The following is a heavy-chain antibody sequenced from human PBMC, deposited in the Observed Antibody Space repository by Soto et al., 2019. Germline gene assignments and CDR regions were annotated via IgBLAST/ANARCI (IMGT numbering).Heavy chain of an antibody. CDR2: INDGGSST. CDR3: VKGSSGSRPYYFDF. CDR1: GFIFSSFA. J-gene: IGHJ4*02. V-gene: IGHV3-23*01. Sequence: GGSLRLSGAASGFIFSSFAMGWVRQAPGKGLDWVSAINDGGSSTYYADSVRGRFTISRDNSKNTLDPQMNSLRAEDTAVYYCVKGSSGSRPYYFDFWGQGALVTVSS. D-gene: IGHD3-22*01.